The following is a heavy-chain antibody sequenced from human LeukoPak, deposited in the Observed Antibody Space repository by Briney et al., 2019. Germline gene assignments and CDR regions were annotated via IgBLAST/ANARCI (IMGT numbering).Heavy chain of an antibody. V-gene: IGHV4-59*12. CDR2: IYHSGST. D-gene: IGHD6-13*01. CDR3: ASRSSSWHQAFDI. Sequence: SETLSLTCTVSGGSISSYYWSWIRQPPGKGLEWIGYIYHSGSTYYNPSLKSRVTISVDRSKNQFSLKLSSVTAADTAVYYCASRSSSWHQAFDIWGQGTMVTVSS. CDR1: GGSISSYY. J-gene: IGHJ3*02.